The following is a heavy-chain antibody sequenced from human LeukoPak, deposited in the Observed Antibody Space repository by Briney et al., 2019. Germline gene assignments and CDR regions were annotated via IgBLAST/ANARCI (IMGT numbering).Heavy chain of an antibody. J-gene: IGHJ6*03. CDR1: GGSLSGYY. CDR2: INHSGST. Sequence: PSETLSLTSAVYGGSLSGYYWSWNRQPPGKGLEWIGEINHSGSTNYNPSLKSRVTISVDTSKNKFSLKLSSVTAADTAVYYCARNYQGYYYYMDVWGKGTTVTVSS. D-gene: IGHD1-7*01. V-gene: IGHV4-34*01. CDR3: ARNYQGYYYYMDV.